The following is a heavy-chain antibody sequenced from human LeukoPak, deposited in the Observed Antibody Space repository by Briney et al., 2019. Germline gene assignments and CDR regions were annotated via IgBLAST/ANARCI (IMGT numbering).Heavy chain of an antibody. Sequence: GGSLRLSCAASGFTFSSHAMTWVRQAPGKGLEGASVFSGSGGGTHYADSVKGRFTISRDNSKNTLYLQMDSLRADDTAVYYCARLLYNSGYRFDYWGQGTLVTVSS. CDR3: ARLLYNSGYRFDY. J-gene: IGHJ4*02. D-gene: IGHD5-18*01. V-gene: IGHV3-23*01. CDR1: GFTFSSHA. CDR2: FSGSGGGT.